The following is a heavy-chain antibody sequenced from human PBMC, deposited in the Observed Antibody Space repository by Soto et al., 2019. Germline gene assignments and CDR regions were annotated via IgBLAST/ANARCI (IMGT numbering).Heavy chain of an antibody. CDR2: ISWNSGSI. CDR1: GFTFDDYA. D-gene: IGHD1-7*01. Sequence: GGSLRLSCAASGFTFDDYAMHWVRQAPGKGLEWVSGISWNSGSIGYADSVKGRFTISRDNAKNSLYLQMNSLRAEDTALYYCAKGELELLYAFDIWGQGTMVTVSS. J-gene: IGHJ3*02. CDR3: AKGELELLYAFDI. V-gene: IGHV3-9*01.